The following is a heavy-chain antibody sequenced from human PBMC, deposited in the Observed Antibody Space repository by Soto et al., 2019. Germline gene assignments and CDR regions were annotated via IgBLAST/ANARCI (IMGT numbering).Heavy chain of an antibody. V-gene: IGHV1-2*02. CDR2: INANSGGT. D-gene: IGHD6-13*01. Sequence: GASVKVSCKASGYTFTGYYMHWLRQAPGQGLEWMGWINANSGGTNYPQKFQGRVTMTRDTSITTAYMELSRLRSDDTAVYYCARSSSSGLYFWGQGTLVTVSS. J-gene: IGHJ4*02. CDR3: ARSSSSGLYF. CDR1: GYTFTGYY.